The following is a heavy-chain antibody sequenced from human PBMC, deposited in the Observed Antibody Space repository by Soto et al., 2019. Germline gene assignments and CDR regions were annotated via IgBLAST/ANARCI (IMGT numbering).Heavy chain of an antibody. V-gene: IGHV1-18*01. D-gene: IGHD1-26*01. CDR3: ASTHRYNGAFDI. Sequence: GASVKVSCKASGYTFTSYGISWVRQAPGQGLEWMGWISAYNGNTNYAQKFQGRVTMTTDTSTSTACMELRRLRSDDTAVYYCASTHRYNGAFDIWGQGTMVTVSS. CDR2: ISAYNGNT. CDR1: GYTFTSYG. J-gene: IGHJ3*02.